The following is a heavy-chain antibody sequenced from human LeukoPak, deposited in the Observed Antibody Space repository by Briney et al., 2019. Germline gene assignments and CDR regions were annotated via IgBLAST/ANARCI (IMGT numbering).Heavy chain of an antibody. D-gene: IGHD3-10*01. CDR3: ARGSMVRGDIQPHDY. CDR1: GLTFSSYA. V-gene: IGHV3-30*04. CDR2: ISYDGSSK. Sequence: GGSLRLSCAASGLTFSSYAMHWVRQASGKGLEWVAVISYDGSSKNYADSVEGRFTISRDSSKNTLYLQMNSLRAEDTAVYYCARGSMVRGDIQPHDYWGQGTLVSVSS. J-gene: IGHJ4*02.